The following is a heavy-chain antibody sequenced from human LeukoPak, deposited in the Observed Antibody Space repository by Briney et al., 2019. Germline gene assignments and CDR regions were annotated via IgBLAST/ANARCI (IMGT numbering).Heavy chain of an antibody. CDR1: GFTFSSYG. D-gene: IGHD2-21*01. J-gene: IGHJ4*02. V-gene: IGHV3-30*02. CDR3: AKDPSPLRPFYFDY. Sequence: PGGSLRLSCAASGFTFSSYGLHWVRQAPGKGLEWVAFIRYDGSNKYYADSVKGRFTISRDNSKNTLYLQMNSLRAEDTAVYYCAKDPSPLRPFYFDYWGQGTLVTVSS. CDR2: IRYDGSNK.